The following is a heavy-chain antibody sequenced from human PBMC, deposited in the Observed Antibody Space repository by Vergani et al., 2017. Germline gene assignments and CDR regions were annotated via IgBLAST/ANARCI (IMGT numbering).Heavy chain of an antibody. V-gene: IGHV1-58*01. CDR1: GFTFTSSA. Sequence: QMQLVQSGPEVKKPGTSVKVSCKASGFTFTSSAVQWVRQARGQRLEWIGWIVVGSGNTNYAQKFQGRVTITADKSTSTAYMELSSLRSEDTAVYYCARALSLAVAGFDYWGQGTLVTVSS. CDR3: ARALSLAVAGFDY. J-gene: IGHJ4*02. CDR2: IVVGSGNT. D-gene: IGHD6-19*01.